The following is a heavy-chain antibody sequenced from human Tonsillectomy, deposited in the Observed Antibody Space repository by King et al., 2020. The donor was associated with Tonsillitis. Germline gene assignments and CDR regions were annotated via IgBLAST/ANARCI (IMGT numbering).Heavy chain of an antibody. V-gene: IGHV4-59*01. CDR3: ARVGLPYYYYYGMDV. CDR1: GGSISSYY. Sequence: PLPESGPGLVKPSETLSLTCTVSGGSISSYYWSWIRQPPGKGLEWIGYIYYSGSTNYNPSLKSRVTISVDTSKNQFSLKLSSVTAADTAVYYCARVGLPYYYYYGMDVWGQGTTVTVSS. CDR2: IYYSGST. J-gene: IGHJ6*02.